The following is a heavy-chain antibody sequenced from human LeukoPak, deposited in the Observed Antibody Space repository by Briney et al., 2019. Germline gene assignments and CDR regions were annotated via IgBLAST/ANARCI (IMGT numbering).Heavy chain of an antibody. D-gene: IGHD6-13*01. J-gene: IGHJ4*02. CDR2: ISYDGSNK. CDR3: ASGSGLYSSSWYSPPFDY. V-gene: IGHV3-30-3*01. CDR1: GFTFSSYA. Sequence: GRSLRLSRAASGFTFSSYAMHWVRQAPGKGLEWVAVISYDGSNKYYADSVKGRFTISRDNSKNTLYLQMNSLRAEDTAVYYCASGSGLYSSSWYSPPFDYWGQGTLVTVSS.